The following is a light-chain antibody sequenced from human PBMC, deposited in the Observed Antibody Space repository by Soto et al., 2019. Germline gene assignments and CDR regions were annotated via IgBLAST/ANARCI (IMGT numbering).Light chain of an antibody. V-gene: IGKV1-5*01. J-gene: IGKJ1*01. CDR2: AAS. CDR3: QHYNSYSEA. CDR1: QTISGY. Sequence: DIQMTQSPSSLSASVGDRVTITCRASQTISGYLNWYQQKPGKAPELLIYAASQLGNGVPSRFSVSGSGTEFTLTIRSLQPDDFATYYCQHYNSYSEAFGQVTKVELE.